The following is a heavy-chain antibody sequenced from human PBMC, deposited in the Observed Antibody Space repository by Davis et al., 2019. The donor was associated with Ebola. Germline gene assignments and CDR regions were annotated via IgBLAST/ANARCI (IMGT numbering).Heavy chain of an antibody. CDR1: GFTFSDYY. CDR2: ISSSGTTI. J-gene: IGHJ5*02. D-gene: IGHD3-3*01. Sequence: PGGSLRLSCAASGFTFSDYYMSWIRQAPGKGLEWVSYISSSGTTIHYGDSVKGRFTISRDNAKKSLYLQMNSLRAEDTAVYYCARGYYDFWSGFPRRFDPWGQGTLVTVSS. CDR3: ARGYYDFWSGFPRRFDP. V-gene: IGHV3-11*04.